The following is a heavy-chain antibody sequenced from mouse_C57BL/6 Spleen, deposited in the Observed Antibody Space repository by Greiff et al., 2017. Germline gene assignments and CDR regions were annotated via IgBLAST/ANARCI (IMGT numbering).Heavy chain of an antibody. CDR2: IYPGNSDT. D-gene: IGHD2-4*01. J-gene: IGHJ4*01. CDR3: TRWGLRGYAMDY. CDR1: GYTFTSYW. V-gene: IGHV1-5*01. Sequence: VQLQQSGTVLARPGASVKMSCKTSGYTFTSYWMHWVKQRPGQGLEWIGAIYPGNSDTSYNQKFKGKAKLTAVTSASTAYMELSSLTSEDSAVYYCTRWGLRGYAMDYWGQGTSVTVSS.